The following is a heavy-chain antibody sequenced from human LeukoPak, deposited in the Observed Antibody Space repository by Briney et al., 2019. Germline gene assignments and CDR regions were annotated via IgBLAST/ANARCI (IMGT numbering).Heavy chain of an antibody. J-gene: IGHJ4*02. CDR1: GGSISSHY. CDR2: IYSSGST. Sequence: PSETLSLTCTVSGGSISSHYWSWIRQPAGKGLEWIGRIYSSGSTNYKPSLKSRVTISVDKSKNQFSLKLSSVTAADTAVYYCARERNRLSFEYWGQGTLVTVAS. CDR3: ARERNRLSFEY. V-gene: IGHV4-4*07.